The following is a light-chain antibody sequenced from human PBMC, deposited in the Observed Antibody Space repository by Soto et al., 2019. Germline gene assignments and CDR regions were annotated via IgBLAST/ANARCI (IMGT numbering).Light chain of an antibody. V-gene: IGKV3-11*01. CDR2: DAS. Sequence: EIVLTQSPATLSLSPGERATLSCRASQNVSRFLAWYQRRPGQAPRLLIYDASKRASDIPARFSGSGSGTDFTLTISSLEPEDSAVYYCQQRSNWPPLTFGGGNKVEIK. J-gene: IGKJ4*01. CDR1: QNVSRF. CDR3: QQRSNWPPLT.